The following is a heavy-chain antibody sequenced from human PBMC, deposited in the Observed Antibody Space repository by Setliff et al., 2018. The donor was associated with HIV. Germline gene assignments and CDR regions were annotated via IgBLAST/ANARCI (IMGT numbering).Heavy chain of an antibody. CDR1: GFTFSSYT. Sequence: GGSLRLSCAISGFTFSSYTMHWVRQAPGKGLEWVTFIWYDGSDKYYLDSVKGRFTISRDNSKNTLYLQMNNLRPEDTAVYYCAKDFQWSTVNTPLNYQYGMDVWGQGTTVTVSS. CDR3: AKDFQWSTVNTPLNYQYGMDV. J-gene: IGHJ6*02. CDR2: IWYDGSDK. D-gene: IGHD4-17*01. V-gene: IGHV3-33*03.